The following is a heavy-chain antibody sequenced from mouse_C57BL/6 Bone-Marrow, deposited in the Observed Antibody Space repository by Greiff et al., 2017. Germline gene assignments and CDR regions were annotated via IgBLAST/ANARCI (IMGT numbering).Heavy chain of an antibody. CDR1: GFNIKDDY. V-gene: IGHV14-4*01. J-gene: IGHJ3*01. CDR3: TTEDYYGSSWFAY. Sequence: VQLQQSGAELVRPGASVKFSCTASGFNIKDDYMHWVKQRPEQGLEWIGWIDPENGDTEYASKFQGKATITADTSSNTAYLQLSSLTSEDTAVYYCTTEDYYGSSWFAYWGQGTLVTVSA. CDR2: IDPENGDT. D-gene: IGHD1-1*01.